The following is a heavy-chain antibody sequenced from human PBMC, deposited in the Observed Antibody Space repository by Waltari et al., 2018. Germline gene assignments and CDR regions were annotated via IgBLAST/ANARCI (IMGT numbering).Heavy chain of an antibody. CDR3: ARVSLRDYYYGMDV. V-gene: IGHV3-53*02. CDR2: IYSGGGT. Sequence: EVQLVETGGGLIQPGGSLKISCAASALIVSSTYMSWVRQAPGKGLEWVAVIYSGGGTHYAGSVKGRFTISRDNSKNTLHLQMNSLRAEDTAVYYCARVSLRDYYYGMDVWGQGTTVTVSS. CDR1: ALIVSSTY. J-gene: IGHJ6*02.